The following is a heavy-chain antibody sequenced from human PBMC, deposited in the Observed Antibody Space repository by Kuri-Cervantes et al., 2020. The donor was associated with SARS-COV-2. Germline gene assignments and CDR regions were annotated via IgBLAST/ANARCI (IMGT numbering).Heavy chain of an antibody. J-gene: IGHJ4*02. D-gene: IGHD3-10*01. V-gene: IGHV3-21*01. Sequence: GGSLRLSCAASGFTFSSYSMNWVRQAPGKGLEWVSSISSSSSYIYYADSVKGPFTISRDNSKNSLYLQMNSLRDEDTAVYYCARELMRFGELFGGHSFDYWGQGTLVTVSS. CDR1: GFTFSSYS. CDR2: ISSSSSYI. CDR3: ARELMRFGELFGGHSFDY.